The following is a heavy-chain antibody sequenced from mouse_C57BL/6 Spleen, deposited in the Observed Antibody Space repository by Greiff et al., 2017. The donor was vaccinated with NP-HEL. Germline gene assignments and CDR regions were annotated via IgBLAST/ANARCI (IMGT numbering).Heavy chain of an antibody. CDR2: IYPGDGDT. D-gene: IGHD2-1*01. Sequence: QVQLKESGAELVKPGASVKISCKASGYAFSSYWMNWVKQRPGKGLEWIGQIYPGDGDTNYNGKFKGKATLTADKSSSTAYMQLSSLTSEDSAVYFCARVGNYWYFDVWGTGTTVTVSS. CDR1: GYAFSSYW. J-gene: IGHJ1*03. CDR3: ARVGNYWYFDV. V-gene: IGHV1-80*01.